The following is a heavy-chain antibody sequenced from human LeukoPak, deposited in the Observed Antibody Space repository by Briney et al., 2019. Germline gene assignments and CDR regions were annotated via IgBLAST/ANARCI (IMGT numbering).Heavy chain of an antibody. V-gene: IGHV3-23*01. Sequence: GGSLRLSCAASGFTFSNYAMSWVRQAPGKGLEWVSAITGGGSGIYYADSMKSRFTISRDNSKTTLYLQINSLRAEDTAVYYCAKWGDYDVLTGYYVSDYWGQGALVTVSS. CDR3: AKWGDYDVLTGYYVSDY. CDR2: ITGGGSGI. J-gene: IGHJ4*02. D-gene: IGHD3-9*01. CDR1: GFTFSNYA.